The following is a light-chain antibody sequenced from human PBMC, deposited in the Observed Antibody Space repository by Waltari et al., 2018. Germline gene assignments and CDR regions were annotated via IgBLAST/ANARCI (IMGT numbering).Light chain of an antibody. J-gene: IGKJ1*01. CDR1: QSVSSGY. CDR3: QQYATSPWT. Sequence: EIVLTQSPGTLSLSPGERATLSCRASQSVSSGYLAWHQQKPGQAPRLLIYGASRRATGIPDRFSGSGSGTDFTLAISRLEPEDFAVYYCQQYATSPWTFGQGTKVEIK. CDR2: GAS. V-gene: IGKV3-20*01.